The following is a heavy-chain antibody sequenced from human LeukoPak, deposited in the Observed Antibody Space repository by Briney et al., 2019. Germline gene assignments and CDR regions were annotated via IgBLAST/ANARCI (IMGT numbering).Heavy chain of an antibody. CDR1: GGSFSGYY. CDR2: INHSGST. D-gene: IGHD6-13*01. V-gene: IGHV4-34*01. J-gene: IGHJ6*04. CDR3: VRGLSWSPPRQQLVYYYYYGMDV. Sequence: SETLSLTCAVYGGSFSGYYWSWIRQPPGKGLEWIGEINHSGSTNYNPSLKSRVTISVDTSKNQFSLKLGSVTAADTAVYYCVRGLSWSPPRQQLVYYYYYGMDVWGKGTTVTVSS.